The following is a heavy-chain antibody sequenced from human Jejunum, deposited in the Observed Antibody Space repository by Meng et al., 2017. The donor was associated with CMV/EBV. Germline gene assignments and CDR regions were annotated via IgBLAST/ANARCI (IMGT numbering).Heavy chain of an antibody. CDR1: GFTVSNYW. D-gene: IGHD3-3*01. V-gene: IGHV3-7*01. CDR3: ATNYDFWSGYTFDP. Sequence: SGFTVSNYWMDWGRQAPGKGLEWVGNIKEDGTQKYYMGSVKGRFTISRDNGKNSLYLQMNSVRAGDTAVYYCATNYDFWSGYTFDPWGQGTLVTVSS. CDR2: IKEDGTQK. J-gene: IGHJ5*02.